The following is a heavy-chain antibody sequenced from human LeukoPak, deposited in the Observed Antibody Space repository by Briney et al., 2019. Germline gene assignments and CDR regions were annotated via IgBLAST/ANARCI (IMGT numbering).Heavy chain of an antibody. V-gene: IGHV1-46*01. CDR2: INPSGGST. CDR3: ARARAVRGVIKYYFDY. J-gene: IGHJ4*02. D-gene: IGHD3-10*01. Sequence: ASVKVSCKASGYTFTSYYMHWVRQAPGQGLEWMGIINPSGGSTSYAQKFQGRVTMTRDTSTSTVYMELSSLRSEDTAVYYCARARAVRGVIKYYFDYWGQGTLVTVSS. CDR1: GYTFTSYY.